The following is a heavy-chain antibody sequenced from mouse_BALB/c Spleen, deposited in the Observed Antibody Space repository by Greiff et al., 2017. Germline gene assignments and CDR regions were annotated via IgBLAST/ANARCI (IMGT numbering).Heavy chain of an antibody. CDR1: GYTFTSYW. CDR3: ARGGVVATRFDY. CDR2: INPSTGYT. V-gene: IGHV1-7*01. Sequence: VQGVESGAELAKPGASVKMSCKASGYTFTSYWMHWVKQRPGQGLEWIGYINPSTGYTEYNQKFKDKATLTADKSSSTAYMQLSSLTSEDSAVYYCARGGVVATRFDYWGQGTTLTVSS. D-gene: IGHD1-1*01. J-gene: IGHJ2*01.